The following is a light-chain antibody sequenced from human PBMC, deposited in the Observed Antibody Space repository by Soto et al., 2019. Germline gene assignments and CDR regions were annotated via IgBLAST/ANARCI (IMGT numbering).Light chain of an antibody. CDR1: SSNIGADYD. Sequence: QSVLTQPPSVSGAPGQRVTISCTRSSSNIGADYDVHWYQQRPGTAPKLLIFGNINRPSGVPDRFSGSKSGTSASLAITGLQAEDEGDYYCQSYDSTRSARYVFGTGTKLTVL. CDR3: QSYDSTRSARYV. J-gene: IGLJ1*01. CDR2: GNI. V-gene: IGLV1-40*01.